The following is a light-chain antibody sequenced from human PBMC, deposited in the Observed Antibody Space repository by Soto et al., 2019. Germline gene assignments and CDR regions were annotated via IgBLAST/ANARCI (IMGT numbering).Light chain of an antibody. J-gene: IGLJ1*01. V-gene: IGLV2-14*01. CDR3: SSYTSSSTYV. CDR1: SSDVGGYNY. CDR2: DVS. Sequence: QSALTQPASVSGSPGQSITISCTGTSSDVGGYNYVSWYQQHPGKAPKLMIYDVSNRPSGVSNRFSGSKSGNTASLTISCLQAEDEADYYCSSYTSSSTYVFGVGTKVTVL.